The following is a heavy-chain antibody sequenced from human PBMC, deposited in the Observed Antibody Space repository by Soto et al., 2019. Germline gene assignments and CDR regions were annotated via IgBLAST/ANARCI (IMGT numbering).Heavy chain of an antibody. V-gene: IGHV4-31*03. CDR3: ARVGTSYARRGLDV. Sequence: SETLSLTCNVSGGAIDRGGYYWCWIRQHPGKGLEWIGYIYYTGSTYYNPSLKSRVSISIDTSKNQFSLELISVTAADTAVYYCARVGTSYARRGLDVWGQGTTVTVSS. CDR2: IYYTGST. D-gene: IGHD7-27*01. CDR1: GGAIDRGGYY. J-gene: IGHJ6*02.